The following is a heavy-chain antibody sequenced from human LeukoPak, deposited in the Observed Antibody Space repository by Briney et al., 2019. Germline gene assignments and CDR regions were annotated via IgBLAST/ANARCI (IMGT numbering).Heavy chain of an antibody. CDR1: GFTFSSYA. Sequence: GGSLRLSCAASGFTFSSYAMSWVRQAPGKGLEWVSAISGSGGSTYYADSVKGRFTISRDNSKNTLYLQMNSLRAEDTAVYYCARGYSSSWYEDAFDIWGQGTMVTVSS. V-gene: IGHV3-23*01. D-gene: IGHD6-13*01. CDR2: ISGSGGST. J-gene: IGHJ3*02. CDR3: ARGYSSSWYEDAFDI.